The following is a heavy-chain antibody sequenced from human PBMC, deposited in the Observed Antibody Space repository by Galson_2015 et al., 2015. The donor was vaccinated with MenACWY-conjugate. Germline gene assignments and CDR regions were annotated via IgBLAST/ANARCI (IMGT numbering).Heavy chain of an antibody. CDR3: TTMYSRS. D-gene: IGHD6-13*01. CDR2: IVSTSGYL. Sequence: SLRLSCAASGFSFNSHSMNWVRQAPGQGLEWVSSIVSTSGYLYYADSVKGRFTISRDNAENSLYLQMHSLRAEDTAVYYCTTMYSRSWGQGTLVTVSS. J-gene: IGHJ5*02. CDR1: GFSFNSHS. V-gene: IGHV3-21*01.